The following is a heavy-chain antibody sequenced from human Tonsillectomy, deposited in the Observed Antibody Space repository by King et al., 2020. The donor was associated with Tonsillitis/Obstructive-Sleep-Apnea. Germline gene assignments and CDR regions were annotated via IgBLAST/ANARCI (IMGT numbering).Heavy chain of an antibody. Sequence: VQLVESGGGLVKPGGSLRLSCAASGFTFSSYSMNWVRQAPGKGLEWVSSISSSSSYIYYADSVKGRFTISRDNAKNSLYLQMNSLRAEDTAVYYCARESHLLTIFGVVTQPIGYWGQGTLVTVSS. D-gene: IGHD3-3*01. V-gene: IGHV3-21*01. CDR3: ARESHLLTIFGVVTQPIGY. CDR2: ISSSSSYI. J-gene: IGHJ4*02. CDR1: GFTFSSYS.